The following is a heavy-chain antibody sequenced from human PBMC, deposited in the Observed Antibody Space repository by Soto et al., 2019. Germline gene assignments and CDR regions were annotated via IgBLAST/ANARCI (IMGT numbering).Heavy chain of an antibody. CDR1: GGSINSYW. Sequence: SETLSLTCSVSGGSINSYWWSWIRQPAGKGLEWIGRVYSTGTTDYNPSLNSRATMSVETSKNQFSLKLSSVTAADTAVYYCARHPDSYYYGSGSYQFDPWGQGTLVTVSS. J-gene: IGHJ5*02. V-gene: IGHV4-4*07. CDR2: VYSTGTT. CDR3: ARHPDSYYYGSGSYQFDP. D-gene: IGHD3-10*01.